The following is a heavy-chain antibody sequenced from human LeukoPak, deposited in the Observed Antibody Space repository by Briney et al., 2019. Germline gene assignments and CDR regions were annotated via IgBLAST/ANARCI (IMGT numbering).Heavy chain of an antibody. J-gene: IGHJ4*02. D-gene: IGHD5-24*01. CDR1: GGSFSGYN. Sequence: PSETLSLTCAVFGGSFSGYNWNWLRQSPRTGLEWIGEINDSGSTKYNPSLRSRVNISLDTSKNQFSLKLTSVTAADTAVYYCARGVYTEMSTIMGHFDCWGRGTLVTVSS. V-gene: IGHV4-34*01. CDR3: ARGVYTEMSTIMGHFDC. CDR2: INDSGST.